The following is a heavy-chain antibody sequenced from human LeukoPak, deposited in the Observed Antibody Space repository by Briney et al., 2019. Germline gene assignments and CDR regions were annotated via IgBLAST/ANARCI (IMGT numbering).Heavy chain of an antibody. CDR2: INHSGST. CDR3: ARDHLYYYDFWSGYRGGGYGMDV. V-gene: IGHV4-34*01. J-gene: IGHJ6*02. Sequence: SETLSLTCAVYGGSFSGYYWSWIRQPPGKGLEWIGEINHSGSTNYNPSLKSRVTISVDTSKNQFSLKLSSVTAADTAVYYCARDHLYYYDFWSGYRGGGYGMDVWGRGTTVTVSS. D-gene: IGHD3-3*01. CDR1: GGSFSGYY.